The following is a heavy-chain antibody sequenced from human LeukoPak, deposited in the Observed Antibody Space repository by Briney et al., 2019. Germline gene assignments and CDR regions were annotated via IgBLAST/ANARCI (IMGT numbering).Heavy chain of an antibody. CDR2: IRYDGSNK. V-gene: IGHV3-30*02. Sequence: QPGGSLRLSCAASGFTFSSYGMHWVRQAPGKGLEWVAIIRYDGSNKYYADSVKGRFTISRDNSKNTLYLQMNSLRAEDTAVYYCAKDEGRTGKPHDYWGQGTLVTVSS. J-gene: IGHJ4*02. D-gene: IGHD7-27*01. CDR1: GFTFSSYG. CDR3: AKDEGRTGKPHDY.